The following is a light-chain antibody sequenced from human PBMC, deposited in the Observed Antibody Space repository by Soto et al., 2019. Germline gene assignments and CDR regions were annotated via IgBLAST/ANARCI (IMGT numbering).Light chain of an antibody. CDR2: AAS. CDR1: QSISSY. CDR3: QQSSSIPLT. Sequence: DIQMTQSPSSLSVSVGDRVTITCRASQSISSYLNWYQQKPGKAPKLLIYAASSLQSGVPSRFSGAGSGTDFSLTISALQPEDFASYYCQQSSSIPLTFGGGTKVDIK. J-gene: IGKJ4*01. V-gene: IGKV1-39*01.